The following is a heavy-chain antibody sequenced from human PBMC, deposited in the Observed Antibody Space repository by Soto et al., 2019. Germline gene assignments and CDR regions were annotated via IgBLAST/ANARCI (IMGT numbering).Heavy chain of an antibody. Sequence: SETLSLTCTVLGGSISSYYWSWIRRPPGKGLEWIGYIYYSGSTNYNPSLKSRVTISVDTSKNQFSLKLSSVTAADTAVYYCARERGFIDSGGMDVWGQGTTVTVSS. CDR3: ARERGFIDSGGMDV. CDR1: GGSISSYY. J-gene: IGHJ6*02. V-gene: IGHV4-59*01. D-gene: IGHD3-10*01. CDR2: IYYSGST.